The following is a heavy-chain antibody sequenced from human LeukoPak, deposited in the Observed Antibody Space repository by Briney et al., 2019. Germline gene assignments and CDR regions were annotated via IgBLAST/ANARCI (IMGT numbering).Heavy chain of an antibody. CDR1: GFTFSNCW. CDR2: INSDGSNT. J-gene: IGHJ4*02. Sequence: GGSLRLSCAASGFTFSNCWMHWVRQAPGKGLVWVSRINSDGSNTNYADSVKGRFTISRDNTKNTLYLQMNSLRAEDTAVYYCARGKYYYHAPDYWGQGTLVTVSS. V-gene: IGHV3-74*01. CDR3: ARGKYYYHAPDY. D-gene: IGHD3-10*01.